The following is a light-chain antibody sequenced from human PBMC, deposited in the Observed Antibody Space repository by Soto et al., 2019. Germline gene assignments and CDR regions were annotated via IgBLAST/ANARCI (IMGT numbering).Light chain of an antibody. CDR3: QQYDNLPIT. Sequence: DIQMTQSPSSLSASVGERVTITCQASQDISNYLNWYQQKPGKAPKLLIYDASNLETGVPSRFSGSGSVTDFTFTISSLQPDDIAQYYCQQYDNLPITFGPGTRLEIK. CDR1: QDISNY. V-gene: IGKV1-33*01. J-gene: IGKJ5*01. CDR2: DAS.